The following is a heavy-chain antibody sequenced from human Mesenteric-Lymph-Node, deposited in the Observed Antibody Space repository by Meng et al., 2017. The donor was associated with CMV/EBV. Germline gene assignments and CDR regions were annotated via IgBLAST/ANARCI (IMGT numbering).Heavy chain of an antibody. V-gene: IGHV3-20*04. CDR3: ARDLGGRLGWFDP. D-gene: IGHD7-27*01. Sequence: GGSLRLSCTSSGFTFEEYAMNWVRQVSGKGLEWVAGTNWNGFSTAYADSVKGRFTISRDNAKNSLYLQMNSLRAEDTAVYYCARDLGGRLGWFDPWGQGTLVTVSS. J-gene: IGHJ5*02. CDR1: GFTFEEYA. CDR2: TNWNGFST.